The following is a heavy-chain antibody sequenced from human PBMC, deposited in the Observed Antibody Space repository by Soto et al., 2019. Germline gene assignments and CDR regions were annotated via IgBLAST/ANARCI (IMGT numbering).Heavy chain of an antibody. D-gene: IGHD3-16*01. CDR1: GGTFRSLS. Sequence: QVHLVQSGAEMKKPGSSVKVACKAAGGTFRSLSFSWVRQAPGQGLEWMGGIILMLGGEKYAQKFQGRVTINTDETTNTAFMELSSLRSEDTAVYFCARDLGGVALDSWGQGTLVTVS. CDR3: ARDLGGVALDS. V-gene: IGHV1-69*16. J-gene: IGHJ4*02. CDR2: IILMLGGE.